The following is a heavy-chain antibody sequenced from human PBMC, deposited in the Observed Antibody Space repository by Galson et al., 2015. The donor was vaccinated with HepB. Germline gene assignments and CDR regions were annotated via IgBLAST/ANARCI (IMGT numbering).Heavy chain of an antibody. V-gene: IGHV6-1*01. CDR1: GDSVSNNNVA. D-gene: IGHD2-2*01. CDR2: TYYRAKWYN. J-gene: IGHJ6*02. Sequence: CAISGDSVSNNNVAWYWIRQSPSRGLEWLGRTYYRAKWYNDYAESVRGRIAIKPDKSKNKLSLQLNSVTPADTAVYYCARVGGTIYYNGMDVWGQGTTVTVSS. CDR3: ARVGGTIYYNGMDV.